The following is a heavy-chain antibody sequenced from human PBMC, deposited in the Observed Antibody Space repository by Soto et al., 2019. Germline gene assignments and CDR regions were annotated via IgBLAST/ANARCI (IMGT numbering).Heavy chain of an antibody. D-gene: IGHD6-13*01. J-gene: IGHJ4*02. V-gene: IGHV1-3*01. CDR3: ATQDPPPGIAAAGSFDY. CDR2: INAGNGNT. CDR1: GYTFTSYA. Sequence: ASVKVSCKASGYTFTSYAMHWVRQAPGQRLEWMGWINAGNGNTKYSQKFQGGVTITRDTSASTAYMELSSLRSEDTAVYYCATQDPPPGIAAAGSFDYWGQGTLVTVS.